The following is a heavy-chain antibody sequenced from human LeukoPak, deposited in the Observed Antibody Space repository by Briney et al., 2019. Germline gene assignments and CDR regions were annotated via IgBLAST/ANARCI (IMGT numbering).Heavy chain of an antibody. CDR3: AKDTPFWSGYFNWFDP. D-gene: IGHD3-3*01. J-gene: IGHJ5*02. Sequence: GGSLRLSCAASGFNFIDYTMNWVRQAPGKGLEWVSSITSTGRYIFYADSLKGRFTISRDNSKNTLYLQMNSLRAEDTAVYYCAKDTPFWSGYFNWFDPWGQGTLVTVSS. CDR2: ITSTGRYI. V-gene: IGHV3-21*01. CDR1: GFNFIDYT.